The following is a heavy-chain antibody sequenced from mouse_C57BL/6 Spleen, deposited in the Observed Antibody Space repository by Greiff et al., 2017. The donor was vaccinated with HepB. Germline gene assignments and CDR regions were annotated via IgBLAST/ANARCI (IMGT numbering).Heavy chain of an antibody. CDR3: ATSYDDYEEGYFDY. V-gene: IGHV1-22*01. Sequence: EVQLQQSGPELVKPGASVKMSCKASGYTFTDYNMHWVKQSHGKSLEWIGYINPNNGGTSYNQKFKGKATLTVNKSSSTAYMELRSLTSEDSAVYYCATSYDDYEEGYFDYWGQGTTLTVSS. D-gene: IGHD2-4*01. J-gene: IGHJ2*01. CDR2: INPNNGGT. CDR1: GYTFTDYN.